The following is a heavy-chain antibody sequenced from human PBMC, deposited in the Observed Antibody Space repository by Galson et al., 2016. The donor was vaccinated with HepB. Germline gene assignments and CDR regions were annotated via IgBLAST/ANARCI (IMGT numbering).Heavy chain of an antibody. CDR2: ILVGSGNT. Sequence: SVKVSCKASGFTFSKPAVQWMRQSRGQRLEWIGWILVGSGNTNNPQRFQERVTFTRDMSTSAAYMELINLTSEDTAVYYCASGGVRDAYRIWGQGTLVTVSS. V-gene: IGHV1-58*01. J-gene: IGHJ3*02. D-gene: IGHD3-16*01. CDR3: ASGGVRDAYRI. CDR1: GFTFSKPA.